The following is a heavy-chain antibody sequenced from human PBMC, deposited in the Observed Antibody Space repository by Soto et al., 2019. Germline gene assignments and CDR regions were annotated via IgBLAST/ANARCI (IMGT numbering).Heavy chain of an antibody. D-gene: IGHD3-9*01. CDR1: GGSVSSSSYY. V-gene: IGHV4-39*01. CDR3: GRLEGLATISYYFYY. Sequence: QLQLQESGPGLVKPSETLSLTCTVSGGSVSSSSYYWGWVRQPPGKGLEWIGSVYYSGSTYYNTSLESLVTISVDKSKNQFSLKLMSLSAADTAVYYCGRLEGLATISYYFYYWGQGALVTVSS. CDR2: VYYSGST. J-gene: IGHJ4*02.